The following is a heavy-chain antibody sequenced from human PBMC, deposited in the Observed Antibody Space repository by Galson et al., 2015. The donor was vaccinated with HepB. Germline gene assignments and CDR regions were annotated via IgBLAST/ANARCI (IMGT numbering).Heavy chain of an antibody. CDR3: VKESRDYDNKPVFDY. V-gene: IGHV3-64D*06. CDR1: GFTFSSYA. CDR2: ISSNGGST. Sequence: SLRLSCAASGFTFSSYAMHWVRQAPGKGLEYVSAISSNGGSTYYADSVKGRFTISRDNSKNTLYLQMSSLRAEDTAVYYCVKESRDYDNKPVFDYWGQGTLVTVSS. D-gene: IGHD4-17*01. J-gene: IGHJ4*02.